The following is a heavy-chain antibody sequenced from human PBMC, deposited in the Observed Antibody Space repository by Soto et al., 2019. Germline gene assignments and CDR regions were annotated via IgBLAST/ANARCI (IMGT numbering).Heavy chain of an antibody. V-gene: IGHV3-21*01. CDR1: GFTFSSYS. D-gene: IGHD2-15*01. CDR2: ISSSSSYI. Sequence: EVQLVESGGGLVKPGGSLRLSCAASGFTFSSYSMNWVRQAPGKGLEWVSSISSSSSYIYYADSVKGRFTISRDNAKKSLYLQMNSLRAEDTAVYYCARGKGYCSGGSCYLNYYGMDFWCQGTTVTVSS. J-gene: IGHJ6*02. CDR3: ARGKGYCSGGSCYLNYYGMDF.